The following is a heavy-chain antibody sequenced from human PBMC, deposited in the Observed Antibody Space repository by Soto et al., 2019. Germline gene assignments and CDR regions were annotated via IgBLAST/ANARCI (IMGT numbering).Heavy chain of an antibody. CDR3: AKAPDFGDGVADY. CDR1: GYSFTDYY. V-gene: IGHV1-2*02. CDR2: INTNTGGT. Sequence: QVQLVQSGAEVKKPGASVRVSCQASGYSFTDYYIHWVRQAPGQGFEWMGWINTNTGGTDYAQKFQGRVTMTRDTSITTIYLNLSGLRTDDSATYYCAKAPDFGDGVADYWGPGTPVTVSS. D-gene: IGHD4-17*01. J-gene: IGHJ4*02.